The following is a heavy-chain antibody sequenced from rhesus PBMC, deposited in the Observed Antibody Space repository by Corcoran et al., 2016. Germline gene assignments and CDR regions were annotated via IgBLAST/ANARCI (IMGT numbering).Heavy chain of an antibody. CDR2: SYGSGSST. V-gene: IGHV4-169*01. J-gene: IGHJ5-1*01. CDR1: GCSISSSY. Sequence: QLQLQESGPGLVKPSETLSVTCAVSGCSISSSYWSWIRQAPWKGLEGIGYSYGSGSSTNSHPPLKGRVTLLVDTSKNKFSLKLSSVTASDTAVYYCVRMGCSGTYCYDSNRFDVWGPGVLVTVSS. D-gene: IGHD2-27*01. CDR3: VRMGCSGTYCYDSNRFDV.